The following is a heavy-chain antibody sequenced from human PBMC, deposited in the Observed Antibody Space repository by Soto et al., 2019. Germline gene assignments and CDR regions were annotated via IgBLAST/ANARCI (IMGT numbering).Heavy chain of an antibody. CDR3: ARASSGYDFFWFDP. J-gene: IGHJ5*02. Sequence: SETLSLTCAVYGGSFSGYYWSWIRQPPGKGLEWIGEINHSGSTNYNPSLKSRVTISVDTSTNQFSLKLSSVTAADTAVYYCARASSGYDFFWFDPWGQGTLVTVSS. D-gene: IGHD5-12*01. CDR1: GGSFSGYY. CDR2: INHSGST. V-gene: IGHV4-34*01.